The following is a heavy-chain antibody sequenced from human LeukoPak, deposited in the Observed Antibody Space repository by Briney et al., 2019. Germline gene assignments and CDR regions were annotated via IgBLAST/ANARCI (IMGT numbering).Heavy chain of an antibody. CDR2: IYSGGST. CDR1: EFSVSSNY. Sequence: PGGSLRLSCAASEFSVSSNYMTWVRQAPGKGLEWVSVIYSGGSTYYADSVKGRFTISRDSSKNTLYLQMNSLRAEDTAVYYCARDLEGESHPHYYYGMDVWGQGTTVTVSS. D-gene: IGHD3-16*01. CDR3: ARDLEGESHPHYYYGMDV. V-gene: IGHV3-53*01. J-gene: IGHJ6*02.